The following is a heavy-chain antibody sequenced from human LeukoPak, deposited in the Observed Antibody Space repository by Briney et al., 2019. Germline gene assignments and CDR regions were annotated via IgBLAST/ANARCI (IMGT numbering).Heavy chain of an antibody. V-gene: IGHV5-51*01. CDR3: ARLPGYGDYTFFGY. Sequence: GESLKISCKGSGYSFSSHWIGWVRQMPGKGLEWMGIIYPGESDTRYSPSFQGQVTISADKSISTAYLQWSSLKASDSAIYYCARLPGYGDYTFFGYWGQGTLVTVSS. CDR2: IYPGESDT. J-gene: IGHJ4*02. D-gene: IGHD4-17*01. CDR1: GYSFSSHW.